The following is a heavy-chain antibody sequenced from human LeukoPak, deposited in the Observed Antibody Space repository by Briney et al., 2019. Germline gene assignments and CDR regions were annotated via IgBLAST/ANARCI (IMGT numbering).Heavy chain of an antibody. J-gene: IGHJ4*02. CDR1: GFTFSNSA. CDR3: AKGPLASGTDY. Sequence: GGSLRLSCAASGFTFSNSAMNWVRQAPGKGLEWVSAISGSAGSTHYADSVKGRFTISRDNSKNTLYLQMNSLRDDDTAVYYCAKGPLASGTDYWGQGTLVTVSS. V-gene: IGHV3-23*01. D-gene: IGHD6-13*01. CDR2: ISGSAGST.